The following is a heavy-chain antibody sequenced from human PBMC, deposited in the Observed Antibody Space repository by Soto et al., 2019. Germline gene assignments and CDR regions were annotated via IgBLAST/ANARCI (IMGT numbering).Heavy chain of an antibody. D-gene: IGHD2-8*01. J-gene: IGHJ4*02. Sequence: QPGGSLRLSCAASGFTFSSYAMSWVRQAPGKGLEWVSAISGSGGSTYYADSVKGRFTISRDNSKNTLYLQMNSLRAEDTAVYYCAIFQRTADCTNGVCYNDYWGQGTLVTVSS. V-gene: IGHV3-23*01. CDR2: ISGSGGST. CDR1: GFTFSSYA. CDR3: AIFQRTADCTNGVCYNDY.